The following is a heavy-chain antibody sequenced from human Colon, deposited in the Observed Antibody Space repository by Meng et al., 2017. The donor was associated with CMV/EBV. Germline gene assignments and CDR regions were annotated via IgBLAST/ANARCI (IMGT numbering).Heavy chain of an antibody. V-gene: IGHV1-46*01. CDR1: GYTFTSHY. CDR3: ARSDYYGSGSYYCPLSY. D-gene: IGHD3-10*01. J-gene: IGHJ4*02. Sequence: ASVKVSCKASGYTFTSHYIHWVRQAPGEGLEWMGIINPSGGSTSYAQKFQGRVTMTRDTSTSTVYMELSSLRSEDTAVFYCARSDYYGSGSYYCPLSYWGQGTLVTVSS. CDR2: INPSGGST.